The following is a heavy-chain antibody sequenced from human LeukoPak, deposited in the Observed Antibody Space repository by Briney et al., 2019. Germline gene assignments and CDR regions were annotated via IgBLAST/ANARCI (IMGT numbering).Heavy chain of an antibody. D-gene: IGHD3-9*01. CDR3: ARLSKGRFFDYIFDY. CDR2: IYYSGST. J-gene: IGHJ4*02. CDR1: GGSVSSSSYY. V-gene: IGHV4-39*01. Sequence: SQTLSLTCTVSGGSVSSSSYYWGWIRQPPGKGLEWIGNIYYSGSTYYNPSLTSRVTMSVDTSNNQFSLKMHSVTAADTAVYYCARLSKGRFFDYIFDYWGQGTLVTVSS.